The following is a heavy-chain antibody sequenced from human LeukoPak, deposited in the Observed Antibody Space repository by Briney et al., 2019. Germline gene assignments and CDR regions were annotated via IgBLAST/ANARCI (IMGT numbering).Heavy chain of an antibody. CDR2: IYYSGST. CDR3: AREGTVTGPFDY. D-gene: IGHD4-17*01. Sequence: PSETLSLTCTVSGGSISSGGYYWSWIRQHPGKGLEWIGYIYYSGSTYYNPSLKSRVTISVDTSKNQFSLKLSSVTAADTAVYYCAREGTVTGPFDYWGQGTLVTVSS. V-gene: IGHV4-31*03. J-gene: IGHJ4*02. CDR1: GGSISSGGYY.